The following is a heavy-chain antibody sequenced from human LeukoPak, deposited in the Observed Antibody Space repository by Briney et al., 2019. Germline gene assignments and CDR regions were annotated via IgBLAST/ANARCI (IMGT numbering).Heavy chain of an antibody. V-gene: IGHV3-23*01. J-gene: IGHJ6*03. CDR3: AKDRSSRYDFWSGSFSHHYYYYMDV. Sequence: GGSLRLSCAASGFTFSSYAMNWVRQAPGKGLEWVSAISGGSADYADSVKGRFSISIDNSKNTLYLQMNSLRAEDTAVYYCAKDRSSRYDFWSGSFSHHYYYYMDVWGKGTTVTVSS. D-gene: IGHD3-3*01. CDR2: ISGGSA. CDR1: GFTFSSYA.